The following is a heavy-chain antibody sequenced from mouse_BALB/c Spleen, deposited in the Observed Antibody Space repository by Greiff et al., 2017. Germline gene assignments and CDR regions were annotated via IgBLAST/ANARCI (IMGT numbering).Heavy chain of an antibody. J-gene: IGHJ2*01. CDR1: GYTFTSYT. CDR3: ARVGGLRYFDY. CDR2: INPSTGYT. V-gene: IGHV1-4*02. Sequence: QVQLQQSAAELARPGASVKMSCKASGYTFTSYTMHWVKQRPGQGLEWIGYINPSTGYTEYNQKFKDKDTLTADKSSSTAYMQLSSLTSEDSAVYYCARVGGLRYFDYWGQGTTLTVSS.